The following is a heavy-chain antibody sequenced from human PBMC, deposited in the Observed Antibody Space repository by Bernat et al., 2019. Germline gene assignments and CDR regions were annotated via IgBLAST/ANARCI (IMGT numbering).Heavy chain of an antibody. CDR1: GGSISSYY. Sequence: QVQLQESGPGLVKPSETLSLTCTVSGGSISSYYWSWIRQPPGKGLEWIGYIYYSGSTNYNPSLKSRVTISVDTSKNQFSLKLSSVTAADTAVYYCAREPPLSGLSDYNDAFDIWGQGTMVTVSS. CDR2: IYYSGST. CDR3: AREPPLSGLSDYNDAFDI. V-gene: IGHV4-59*01. J-gene: IGHJ3*02. D-gene: IGHD4-17*01.